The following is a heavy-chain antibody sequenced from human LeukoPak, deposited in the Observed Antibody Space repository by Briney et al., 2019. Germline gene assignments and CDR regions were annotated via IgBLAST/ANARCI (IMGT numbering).Heavy chain of an antibody. CDR3: ARARRGSGSYYY. CDR2: ISSSSSYI. CDR1: GFTFSSSS. V-gene: IGHV3-21*01. J-gene: IGHJ4*02. D-gene: IGHD1-26*01. Sequence: PGGSLRLSCAASGFTFSSSSMNWVRQAPGKGLEWVSPISSSSSYIYYADSVKGRFTISRDNAKNSLYLQMNSLRAEDTAGYYCARARRGSGSYYYWGQGTLVTVSS.